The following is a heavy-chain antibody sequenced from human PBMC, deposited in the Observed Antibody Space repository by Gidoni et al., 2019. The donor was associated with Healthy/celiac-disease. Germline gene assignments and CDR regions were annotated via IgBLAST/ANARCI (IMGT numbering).Heavy chain of an antibody. CDR1: GFTFSRYS. CDR3: ARDLEYCSSTSCYSH. V-gene: IGHV3-21*01. CDR2: ISSSSSYI. J-gene: IGHJ4*02. D-gene: IGHD2-2*01. Sequence: EVQLVESGGGLVKPGGSLRLSCAASGFTFSRYSMNWVRQAPGKGLEWVSSISSSSSYIYYADSVKGRFTIARDNAKNSLYLQMNSLRAEDTAVYYCARDLEYCSSTSCYSHWGQGTLVTVSS.